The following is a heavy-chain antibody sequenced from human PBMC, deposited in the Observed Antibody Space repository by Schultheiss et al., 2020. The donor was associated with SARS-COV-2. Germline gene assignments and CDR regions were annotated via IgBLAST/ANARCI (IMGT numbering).Heavy chain of an antibody. Sequence: SETLSLTCTVSGGSMNSYYWSWIRQSPGKKLEWIGYIFYSGSTDYNPSLKSRVTISVDTSKKNFSLKLRSVTDADTALYYCARVRGAPTDYYGSGSYPYYFDYWGQGTLVTVSS. CDR1: GGSMNSYY. J-gene: IGHJ4*02. CDR3: ARVRGAPTDYYGSGSYPYYFDY. V-gene: IGHV4-59*01. D-gene: IGHD3-10*01. CDR2: IFYSGST.